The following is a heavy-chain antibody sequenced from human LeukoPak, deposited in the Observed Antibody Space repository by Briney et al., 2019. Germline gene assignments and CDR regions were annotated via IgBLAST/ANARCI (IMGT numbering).Heavy chain of an antibody. CDR1: GFPFSSYW. CDR2: IKQDGSEK. CDR3: AKGRLKDSPTIFGVVIPEIMDV. J-gene: IGHJ6*03. Sequence: GGSLRLSCAASGFPFSSYWMTWVRQAPGKGLEWVANIKQDGSEKYYVDSVKGRFTISRDNAKNSLYLQMNSLRADDTAVYYCAKGRLKDSPTIFGVVIPEIMDVWGKGTTVTVSS. V-gene: IGHV3-7*01. D-gene: IGHD3-3*01.